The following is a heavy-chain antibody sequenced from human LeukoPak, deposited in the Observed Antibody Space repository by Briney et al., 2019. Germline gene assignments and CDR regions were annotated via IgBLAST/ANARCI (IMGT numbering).Heavy chain of an antibody. V-gene: IGHV1-69*04. CDR3: ARDHCSPGTCLGGH. CDR1: GDTFITYT. Sequence: ASVKVSCKASGDTFITYTFSWVRQAPGQGLEWMGRIIPSLDISNYAQKFQGRVTLSADKATTTTYMELTSLRSEDTAIYYCARDHCSPGTCLGGHWGQGTLVTVSS. D-gene: IGHD2-15*01. CDR2: IIPSLDIS. J-gene: IGHJ4*02.